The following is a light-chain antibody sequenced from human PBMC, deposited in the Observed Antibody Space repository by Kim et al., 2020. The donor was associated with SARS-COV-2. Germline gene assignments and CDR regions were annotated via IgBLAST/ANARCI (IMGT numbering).Light chain of an antibody. CDR2: AAS. CDR3: LQDYSYPRT. V-gene: IGKV1-6*01. Sequence: ASVGDRVTITCRARQGISSDLAWYQQMPGKAPKLLIFAASNLQSGVPSRFSGSGSGTDFTLTISSLQPEDFATYYCLQDYSYPRTFSQGTKVDIK. J-gene: IGKJ1*01. CDR1: QGISSD.